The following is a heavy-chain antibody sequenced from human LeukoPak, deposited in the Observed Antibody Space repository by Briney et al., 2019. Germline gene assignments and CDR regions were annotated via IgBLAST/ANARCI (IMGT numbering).Heavy chain of an antibody. CDR1: GFTVSSNY. CDR2: IYSGGST. CDR3: ATDSPGIAAAGRVY. Sequence: GGSLRLSCAASGFTVSSNYMSWVRQAPGKGLEWVSVIYSGGSTYYADSMKGRFTISRDNSKNTLYLQMNSLRAEDTAVYYCATDSPGIAAAGRVYWGQGTLVTVSS. J-gene: IGHJ4*02. V-gene: IGHV3-66*02. D-gene: IGHD6-13*01.